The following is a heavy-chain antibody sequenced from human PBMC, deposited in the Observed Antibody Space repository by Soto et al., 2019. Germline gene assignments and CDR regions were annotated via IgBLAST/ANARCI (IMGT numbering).Heavy chain of an antibody. J-gene: IGHJ4*02. CDR1: GGSISRYY. CDR2: LYYGRSA. CDR3: ALRSMAVVPEY. D-gene: IGHD3-22*01. V-gene: IGHV4-59*01. Sequence: PSETLSLTCTVSGGSISRYYWSWIRQPPGKGLESIGYLYYGRSANYNPSLKSRVTLSVDTSTNQCSLTLSSMTAADTAVYYCALRSMAVVPEYWGQGTLVTVSS.